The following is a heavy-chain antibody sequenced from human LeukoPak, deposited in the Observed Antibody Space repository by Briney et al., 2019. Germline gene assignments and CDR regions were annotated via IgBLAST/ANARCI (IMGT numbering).Heavy chain of an antibody. Sequence: PSETLSLTCTVSGGSISSSSYYWGWIRQPPGKGLEWIGSIYYSGSTYYNPSLKSRVTISVDTSKSQFSLKLSSVTAADTAVYYCARHHYDFWSGYYTGGGYFDYWGQGTLVTVSS. CDR3: ARHHYDFWSGYYTGGGYFDY. CDR2: IYYSGST. V-gene: IGHV4-39*01. D-gene: IGHD3-3*01. CDR1: GGSISSSSYY. J-gene: IGHJ4*02.